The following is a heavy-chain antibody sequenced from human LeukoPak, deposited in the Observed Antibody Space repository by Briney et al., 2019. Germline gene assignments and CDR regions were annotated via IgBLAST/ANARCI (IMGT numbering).Heavy chain of an antibody. J-gene: IGHJ4*02. CDR2: IYYSGST. CDR3: ASLANWNYVY. D-gene: IGHD1-7*01. Sequence: PSETLSLTCTVSGGSISSYYWSWIRQPPGKGLEWIGYIYYSGSTNYNPSLKSRVTMSVDTSKNQFSLKLNSVTAADTAVYYCASLANWNYVYWGQGTLVTVSS. V-gene: IGHV4-59*01. CDR1: GGSISSYY.